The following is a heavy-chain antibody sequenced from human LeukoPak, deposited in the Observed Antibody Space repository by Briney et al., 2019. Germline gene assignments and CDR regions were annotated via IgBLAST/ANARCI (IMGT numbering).Heavy chain of an antibody. Sequence: PGGSLRLSCAASGFTFSSYAMSWVRQAPGKGLEWVSAISGSGGSTYYADSVKGRFTISRDNSKNTLYLQMNSLRAEDTAVYYCARSGQLVPNANYYYYGMDVWGQGTTVTVSS. D-gene: IGHD6-6*01. CDR3: ARSGQLVPNANYYYYGMDV. CDR2: ISGSGGST. V-gene: IGHV3-23*01. CDR1: GFTFSSYA. J-gene: IGHJ6*02.